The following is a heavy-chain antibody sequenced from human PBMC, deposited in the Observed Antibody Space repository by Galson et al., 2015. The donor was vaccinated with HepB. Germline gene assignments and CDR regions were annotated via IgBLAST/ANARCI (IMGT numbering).Heavy chain of an antibody. J-gene: IGHJ4*02. CDR2: IVVGSGNT. V-gene: IGHV1-58*01. CDR3: AADIVVVPAATPYYFDY. D-gene: IGHD2-2*01. Sequence: SVKVSCKASGFTFTSSAVQWVRQARGQRLEWIGWIVVGSGNTNYAQKFQERVTITRDMSTSTAYMELSSLRSEDTAVYYCAADIVVVPAATPYYFDYWGQGTLVTVSS. CDR1: GFTFTSSA.